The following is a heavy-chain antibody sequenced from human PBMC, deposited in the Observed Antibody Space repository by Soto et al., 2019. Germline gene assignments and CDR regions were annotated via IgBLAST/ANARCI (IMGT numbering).Heavy chain of an antibody. J-gene: IGHJ4*02. CDR2: IYYRGSS. CDR3: AREGVEKQWREGYYFDY. V-gene: IGHV4-39*02. D-gene: IGHD6-19*01. Sequence: SETLSLTCTVSGGSISSNSHYWGWIRQPPGKGLEWIGHIYYRGSSYYNPSIRRRVTISGDTSKNQFSLKLTSVTAADMAVYYCAREGVEKQWREGYYFDYWGQGILVTVSS. CDR1: GGSISSNSHY.